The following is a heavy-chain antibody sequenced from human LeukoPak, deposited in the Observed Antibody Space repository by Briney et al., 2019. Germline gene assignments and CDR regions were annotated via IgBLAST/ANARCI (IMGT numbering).Heavy chain of an antibody. CDR1: GFTFNSYA. J-gene: IGHJ5*02. D-gene: IGHD4-17*01. CDR3: AKDKTTDTGENWFDP. CDR2: VSSNGGST. V-gene: IGHV3-23*01. Sequence: GGSLRLSCEASGFTFNSYAMSWVRQAPGKGLEWVSGVSSNGGSTSYADSVKGRFTISRDNSKNTLYLQMNSLRAEDTAVYYCAKDKTTDTGENWFDPWGQGTLVTVSS.